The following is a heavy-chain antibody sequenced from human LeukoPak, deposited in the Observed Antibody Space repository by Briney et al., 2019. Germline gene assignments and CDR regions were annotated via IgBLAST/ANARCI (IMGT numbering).Heavy chain of an antibody. J-gene: IGHJ4*02. CDR3: ARRYCSSTSCTLDY. CDR2: ISSSGSTI. V-gene: IGHV3-48*03. D-gene: IGHD2-2*01. CDR1: GFTVSSNY. Sequence: GGSLRLSCAASGFTVSSNYMNWVRQAPGKGLEWVSYISSSGSTIYYADSVKGRFTISRDNGKNSLSLQMKSLRAEDTAVYYCARRYCSSTSCTLDYWGQGTLVTVSS.